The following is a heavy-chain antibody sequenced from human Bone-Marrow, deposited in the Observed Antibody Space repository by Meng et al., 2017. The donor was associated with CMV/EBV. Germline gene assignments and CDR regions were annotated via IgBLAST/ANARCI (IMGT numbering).Heavy chain of an antibody. CDR2: TYYRSKWYN. D-gene: IGHD5-12*01. CDR1: GDSVSSNSAA. V-gene: IGHV6-1*01. CDR3: AREGYDFSIY. J-gene: IGHJ4*02. Sequence: LRLSCDISGDSVSSNSAAWNWIRQSPSRGLECLGRTYYRSKWYNDYAVSVKSRITINPDTSKNQLSLQLNSVTPEDTAVYYCAREGYDFSIYWGQGTLVTVSS.